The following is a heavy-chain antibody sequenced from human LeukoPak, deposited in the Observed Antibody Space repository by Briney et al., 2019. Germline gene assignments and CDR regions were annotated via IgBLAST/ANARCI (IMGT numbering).Heavy chain of an antibody. J-gene: IGHJ4*02. CDR1: GFTFSSYE. Sequence: GGSLRLSCAASGFTFSSYEMNWVRQAPGKGLEWASYISGRGSTIYYADSVKGRFTISRDNSKNTMYLQMNSLRAEDTAVYYCAKARGADYGDYVIFDYWGQGTLVTVSS. V-gene: IGHV3-48*03. CDR3: AKARGADYGDYVIFDY. D-gene: IGHD4-17*01. CDR2: ISGRGSTI.